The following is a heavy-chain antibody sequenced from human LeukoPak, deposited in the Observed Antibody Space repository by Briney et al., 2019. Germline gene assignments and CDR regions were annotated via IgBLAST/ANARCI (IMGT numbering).Heavy chain of an antibody. CDR2: IYSSGST. CDR1: GGSISSYY. V-gene: IGHV4-4*07. D-gene: IGHD3-10*01. CDR3: ARDPSSFGGRFDP. Sequence: SETLSLTCTVSGGSISSYYWNRIRQPAGKGLEWIGRIYSSGSTNYNPFLKSRVTMSVDTSKNQFSLKLSSVTAADTAVYYCARDPSSFGGRFDPWGQGTLVAVSS. J-gene: IGHJ5*02.